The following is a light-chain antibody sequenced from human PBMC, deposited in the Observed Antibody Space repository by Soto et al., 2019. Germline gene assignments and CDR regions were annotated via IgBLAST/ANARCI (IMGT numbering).Light chain of an antibody. J-gene: IGLJ2*01. CDR3: SSYTSSSTLVV. CDR2: YVS. V-gene: IGLV2-14*01. CDR1: SSDVGGYNY. Sequence: QSALTQPASVSGSPGQSITISCTGTSSDVGGYNYVSWYQQHPGKAPKLMIYYVSNRPSGVSNRFSGSKSGNTASLTISGLKAEEAADYYCSSYTSSSTLVVFGGGTKLTAL.